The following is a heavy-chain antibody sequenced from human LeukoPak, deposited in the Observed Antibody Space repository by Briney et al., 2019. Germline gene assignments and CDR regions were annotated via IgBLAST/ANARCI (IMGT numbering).Heavy chain of an antibody. Sequence: GGSLTLTCAASGFTFTNGWFRGVRQAPGRGGQGVGRSKNKGEGETTDYAPRVKGRFTISRDDSEITLSLHMHTLETKDTALYFCVWNSEHYFDFWGQGSLVTVSS. CDR2: SKNKGEGETT. CDR3: VWNSEHYFDF. J-gene: IGHJ4*02. V-gene: IGHV3-15*01. D-gene: IGHD1-7*01. CDR1: GFTFTNGW.